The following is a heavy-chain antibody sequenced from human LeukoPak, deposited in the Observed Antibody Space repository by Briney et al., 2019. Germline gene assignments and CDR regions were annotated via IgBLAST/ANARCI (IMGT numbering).Heavy chain of an antibody. D-gene: IGHD2-15*01. Sequence: GESLKISCKGSGYSFTTYWIGWVRQMPGKGLEWMGVIDPGDSDTRYSPSFQGQVTISADKSISTAYLHWSSLKASDTAMYYCARSGRLGYCSGGSCFRWDYWGQGTLVTVSS. CDR1: GYSFTTYW. CDR3: ARSGRLGYCSGGSCFRWDY. V-gene: IGHV5-51*01. J-gene: IGHJ4*02. CDR2: IDPGDSDT.